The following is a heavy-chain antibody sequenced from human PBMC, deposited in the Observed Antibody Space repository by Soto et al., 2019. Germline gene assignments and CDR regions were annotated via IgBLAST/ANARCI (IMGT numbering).Heavy chain of an antibody. CDR1: VFSFNSYA. D-gene: IGHD2-2*01. CDR2: ISGSGGTT. V-gene: IGHV3-23*01. CDR3: AKAGGVVTATMFSDY. Sequence: GGSLGLSCAAXVFSFNSYAMSWVRQAPGKGLEWVSGISGSGGTTYYADSVKGRFTISRDNSKNTLYLQMNSLRAEDTAVYYCAKAGGVVTATMFSDYWGQGTLVTVSS. J-gene: IGHJ4*02.